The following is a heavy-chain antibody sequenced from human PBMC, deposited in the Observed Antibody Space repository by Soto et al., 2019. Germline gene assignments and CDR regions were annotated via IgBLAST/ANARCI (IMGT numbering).Heavy chain of an antibody. CDR1: GGSISSYH. CDR3: ARGDYYDSSGYYVDY. J-gene: IGHJ4*02. V-gene: IGHV4-59*01. Sequence: SETLSLTCTVSGGSISSYHWSWIRQPPGKGLEWIGYIYYSGSTNYNPSLKSRVTISVDTSKNQFSLKLSSVTAADTAVYYCARGDYYDSSGYYVDYWGQGTLVTVSS. D-gene: IGHD3-22*01. CDR2: IYYSGST.